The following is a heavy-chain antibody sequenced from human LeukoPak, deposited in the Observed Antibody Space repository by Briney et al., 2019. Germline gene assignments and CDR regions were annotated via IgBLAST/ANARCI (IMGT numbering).Heavy chain of an antibody. D-gene: IGHD3-10*01. CDR2: IIPMLNIP. J-gene: IGHJ5*02. V-gene: IGHV1-69*04. CDR3: ARDPHASGSRMRWFDP. CDR1: GGTFNNYA. Sequence: SVKVSCKASGGTFNNYAISWVRQAPGHGLEWMGRIIPMLNIPNYAPKFLGRVTITADKSTSTAYMELTRLTSEDTATYYCARDPHASGSRMRWFDPWGQGTLVTVSS.